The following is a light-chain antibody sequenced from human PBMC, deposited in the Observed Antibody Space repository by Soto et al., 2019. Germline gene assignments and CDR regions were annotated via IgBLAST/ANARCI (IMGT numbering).Light chain of an antibody. Sequence: QSVLTQPASVSGSPGQSITISCTGTNGDVGSYNLVSWYQQHPGKAPKLMIYEVSKRPSGFSNRFSGSKSGNTASLTISGLQAEDEADYYCSSYAGSSTYGFGTGTKVTVL. J-gene: IGLJ1*01. CDR1: NGDVGSYNL. CDR2: EVS. CDR3: SSYAGSSTYG. V-gene: IGLV2-23*02.